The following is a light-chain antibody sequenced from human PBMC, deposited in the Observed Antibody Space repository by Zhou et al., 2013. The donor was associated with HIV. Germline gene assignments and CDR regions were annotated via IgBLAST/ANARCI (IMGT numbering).Light chain of an antibody. CDR1: QSISNS. Sequence: DIQMTQSPSTLSASVGDRVAITCRASQSISNSLSWYQQKPGKAPKLLIYKASSLESGVPSRFSGSGSGTEFTLTISSLQPDDFATYYCQQYNVYQYTFGQGTKLEIK. CDR2: KAS. J-gene: IGKJ2*01. CDR3: QQYNVYQYT. V-gene: IGKV1-5*03.